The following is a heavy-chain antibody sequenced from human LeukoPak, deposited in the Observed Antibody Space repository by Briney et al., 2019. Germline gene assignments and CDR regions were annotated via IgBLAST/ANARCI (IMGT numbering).Heavy chain of an antibody. CDR1: GGSIGNFY. J-gene: IGHJ4*02. CDR3: ARAASLDY. V-gene: IGHV4-59*01. D-gene: IGHD2-2*01. Sequence: SETLSLTCTVSGGSIGNFYWNWIRQSPGKGLEWIGYIYYGGTTNYNPSLKSRVTISLGMSSNQFSLRLDSVTAADTAVYYCARAASLDYWGQGILVTVSS. CDR2: IYYGGTT.